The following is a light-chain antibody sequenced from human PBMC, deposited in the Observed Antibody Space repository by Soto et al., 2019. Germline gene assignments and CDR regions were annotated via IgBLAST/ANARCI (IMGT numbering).Light chain of an antibody. CDR3: GADHGSGSNFVVV. Sequence: QPVLTQPPSASASLGASVTLTCTLSRGYSNYKVDWYQQRPGKGPRFVMRVGTGGIVGSKGDGIPERFSVLGSGLNRYLTIKNIQEEDESDYDCGADHGSGSNFVVVFGGGTELTVL. CDR1: RGYSNYK. J-gene: IGLJ2*01. V-gene: IGLV9-49*01. CDR2: VGTGGIVG.